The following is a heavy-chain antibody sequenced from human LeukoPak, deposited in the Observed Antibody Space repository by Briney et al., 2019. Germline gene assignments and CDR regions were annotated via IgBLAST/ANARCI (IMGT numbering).Heavy chain of an antibody. J-gene: IGHJ4*02. Sequence: ASVKVSCKASGYTFTSYYMHWVRQAPGQGLEWMGIINPSGGSTSYAQKFQGRVTMTRDTSTSTVYMELSSLRSEDTAVYYRAGSAVTTIGFDYWGQGTLVTVSS. CDR2: INPSGGST. V-gene: IGHV1-46*03. D-gene: IGHD4-17*01. CDR3: AGSAVTTIGFDY. CDR1: GYTFTSYY.